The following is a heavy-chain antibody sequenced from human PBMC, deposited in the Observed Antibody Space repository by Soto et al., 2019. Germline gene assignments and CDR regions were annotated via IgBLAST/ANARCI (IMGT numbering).Heavy chain of an antibody. CDR3: ASPDYDILTGYYRVFDY. D-gene: IGHD3-9*01. J-gene: IGHJ4*02. V-gene: IGHV3-23*01. Sequence: GGSLRLSCAASGFTFSSYAMSWVRQAPGKGLEWVSAISGSGGSTYYADSVKGRFTISRDNSKNTLYLQMNSLRAEDTAVYYCASPDYDILTGYYRVFDYWGQGTLVTVSS. CDR1: GFTFSSYA. CDR2: ISGSGGST.